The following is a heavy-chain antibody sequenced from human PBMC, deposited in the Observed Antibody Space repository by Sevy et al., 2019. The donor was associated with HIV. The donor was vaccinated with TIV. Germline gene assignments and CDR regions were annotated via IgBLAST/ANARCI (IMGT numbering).Heavy chain of an antibody. CDR2: IHSGGKI. V-gene: IGHV3-53*01. CDR3: ARDRYCTGNSCYITLDY. J-gene: IGHJ4*02. D-gene: IGHD2-15*01. Sequence: GGSLRLSCAASGFSVSSNYMSWVRQAPGKGPEWVSVIHSGGKISYADSVQGRFTISRDNSENTLYLQMNSLRAEDTGVYYCARDRYCTGNSCYITLDYWGQGTLVTVSS. CDR1: GFSVSSNY.